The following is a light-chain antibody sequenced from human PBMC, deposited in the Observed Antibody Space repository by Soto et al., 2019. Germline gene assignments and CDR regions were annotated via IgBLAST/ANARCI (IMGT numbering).Light chain of an antibody. J-gene: IGKJ1*01. CDR1: ERVASN. Sequence: EVVLTQSPGTLSLSAGERATLFCRASERVASNYLAWYQQKPGQAPRLLTYGASTRATGIPARFSGSGSGTEFTLTISSLQPEDFAVYYCQQYYNWPRTFGQGTRWIS. CDR3: QQYYNWPRT. V-gene: IGKV3-15*01. CDR2: GAS.